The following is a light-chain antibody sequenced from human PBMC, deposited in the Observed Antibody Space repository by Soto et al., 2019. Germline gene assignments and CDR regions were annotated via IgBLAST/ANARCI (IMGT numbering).Light chain of an antibody. CDR1: SSDVGGYNY. V-gene: IGLV2-14*01. CDR3: SSYTSSSTPHYV. J-gene: IGLJ1*01. CDR2: DVS. Sequence: QSALTQPASVSGSPGQSITISCTGTSSDVGGYNYVSWYQQHPGKAPKLMIYDVSNRPSGVSNRFSGSKSGNTASLTISGLQAEAEDEYYCSSYTSSSTPHYVFGTGTKVTVL.